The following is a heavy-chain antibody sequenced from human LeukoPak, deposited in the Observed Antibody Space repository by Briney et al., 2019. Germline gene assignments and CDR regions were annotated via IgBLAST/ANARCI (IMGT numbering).Heavy chain of an antibody. J-gene: IGHJ4*02. CDR2: ISGSGGST. CDR1: GFTFSSYA. Sequence: ARGSLRLSCAASGFTFSSYAMSWVRQAPGKGLEWVSAISGSGGSTYYADSVKGRFTISRDNSKNTLYLQMNSLRAEDTAVYYCAKVQSSLWLQTFDYWGQGTLVTVSS. CDR3: AKVQSSLWLQTFDY. V-gene: IGHV3-23*01. D-gene: IGHD5-24*01.